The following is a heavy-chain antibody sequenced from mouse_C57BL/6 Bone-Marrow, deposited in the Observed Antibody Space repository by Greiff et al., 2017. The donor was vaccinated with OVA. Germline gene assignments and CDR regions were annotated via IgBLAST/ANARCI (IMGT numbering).Heavy chain of an antibody. D-gene: IGHD1-2*01. CDR3: ARGYAPDY. Sequence: VQLQQPGAELVMPGASVKLSCKASGYTFTSYWMHWVKQRPGQGLEWIGEIDPSDSYTNYNQKFKGKSTLTVDKSSSTAYLQLSSLTSEDTAIYYCARGYAPDYWGQGTTLTVSS. V-gene: IGHV1-69*01. CDR2: IDPSDSYT. J-gene: IGHJ2*01. CDR1: GYTFTSYW.